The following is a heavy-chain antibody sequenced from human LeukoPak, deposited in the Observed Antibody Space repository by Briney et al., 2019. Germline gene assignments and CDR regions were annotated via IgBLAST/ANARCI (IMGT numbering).Heavy chain of an antibody. CDR2: ISGSGGST. CDR1: GFTFSSYA. CDR3: AKSYSGWYSNYFDY. D-gene: IGHD6-19*01. Sequence: PGGSLRLSCAASGFTFSSYAMRWVRQAPGEGLEWVSAISGSGGSTYYADSVKGRFTISRDNSKNTLYLQMNSLRAEDTAVYYCAKSYSGWYSNYFDYWGQGTLVTVSS. V-gene: IGHV3-23*01. J-gene: IGHJ4*02.